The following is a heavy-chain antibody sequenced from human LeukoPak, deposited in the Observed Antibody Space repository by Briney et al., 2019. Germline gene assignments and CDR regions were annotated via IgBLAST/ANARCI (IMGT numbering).Heavy chain of an antibody. Sequence: HPSETLSLTCTVSGGSISSSSYSWGWIRQPPGKGLEWIGSIYYSGSTYYNPSLKSRVTISVDTSKNQFSLKLSSVTAADTAVYYCARHGLEGGYSYGYFDWGQGTLVTVSS. CDR1: GGSISSSSYS. D-gene: IGHD5-18*01. V-gene: IGHV4-39*01. CDR3: ARHGLEGGYSYGYFD. CDR2: IYYSGST. J-gene: IGHJ4*02.